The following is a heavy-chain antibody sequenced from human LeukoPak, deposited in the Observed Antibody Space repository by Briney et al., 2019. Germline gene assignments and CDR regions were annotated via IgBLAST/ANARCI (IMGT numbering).Heavy chain of an antibody. V-gene: IGHV4-34*01. J-gene: IGHJ4*02. CDR2: INHSGST. Sequence: SETLSLTCAVYGGSFSGYYWSWIRQPPGKGLEWIGEINHSGSTNYNPSLKSRVTISVDTSKNQFSLKLSSVTAADTAVYYCVSHPGVAAAVTGGDGYYFDYWGQGTLVTVSS. CDR3: VSHPGVAAAVTGGDGYYFDY. D-gene: IGHD6-13*01. CDR1: GGSFSGYY.